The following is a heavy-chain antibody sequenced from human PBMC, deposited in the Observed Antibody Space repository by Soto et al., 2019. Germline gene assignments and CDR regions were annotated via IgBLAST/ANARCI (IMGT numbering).Heavy chain of an antibody. CDR2: FYHSGNT. CDR3: ARGSSSWTYFDY. V-gene: IGHV4-59*01. D-gene: IGHD6-13*01. J-gene: IGHJ4*02. Sequence: ASETLSLTCSVSGGSISGYSWSWIRQPPGKGLEWIGYFYHSGNTNYNPSLKSRATMSVDTSENQFSLKLSSLTTAETALYYCARGSSSWTYFDYWGQGTLVTVSS. CDR1: GGSISGYS.